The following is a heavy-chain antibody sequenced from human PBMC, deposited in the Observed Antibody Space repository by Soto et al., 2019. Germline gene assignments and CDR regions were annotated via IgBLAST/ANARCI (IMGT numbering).Heavy chain of an antibody. CDR2: INHSGST. CDR1: GGSFSGYY. Sequence: SETLSLTCAVYGGSFSGYYWSWIRQPPGKGLEWIGEINHSGSTNYNPSLKSRVTISVDTSKNQFSLKLSSVTAADTAVYYCARGSDIVVVPAAGYYYMDVWGKGTTVTVSS. D-gene: IGHD2-2*01. J-gene: IGHJ6*03. CDR3: ARGSDIVVVPAAGYYYMDV. V-gene: IGHV4-34*01.